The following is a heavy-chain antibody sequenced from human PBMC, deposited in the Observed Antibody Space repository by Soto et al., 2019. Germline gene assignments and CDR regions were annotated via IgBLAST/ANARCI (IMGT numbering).Heavy chain of an antibody. V-gene: IGHV1-3*01. CDR1: GYTFTSYA. CDR3: AGDPAYTYVYN. D-gene: IGHD5-18*01. J-gene: IGHJ4*02. CDR2: INAGNGNT. Sequence: GASVKVSCKASGYTFTSYAMHWVRQAPGQRLEWMGWINAGNGNTKYSQKFQGRVTITRDTSASTAYMEMSSLRSEDTAVYYYAGDPAYTYVYNWAKGPLVPVSS.